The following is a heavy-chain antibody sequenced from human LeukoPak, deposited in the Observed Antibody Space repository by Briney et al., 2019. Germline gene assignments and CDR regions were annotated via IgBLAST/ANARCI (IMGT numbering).Heavy chain of an antibody. D-gene: IGHD1-1*01. CDR1: GGSISSYY. V-gene: IGHV4-59*08. CDR3: ARRPQHYYYYGMDV. J-gene: IGHJ6*02. CDR2: IYYSGST. Sequence: SETLSLTCTVSGGSISSYYWSWIRQPPGKGLEWIGYIYYSGSTNYNPSLKSRVTISVDTSKNQFSLKLSSVTAADTAVYYCARRPQHYYYYGMDVWGQGTTVTVSS.